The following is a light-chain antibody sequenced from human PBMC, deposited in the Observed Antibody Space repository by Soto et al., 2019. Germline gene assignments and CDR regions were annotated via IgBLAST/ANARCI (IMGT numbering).Light chain of an antibody. CDR3: GSWDSSMSAYV. V-gene: IGLV2-14*03. Sequence: QSVLTQPASVSGSPGQSITISCSGTSSDIGSYNHVAWYQQFPGKSPKLMIYAVSDRPSGVSDRFSGSKSGITASLTISGLQTGDEADYYCGSWDSSMSAYVFGNGTKVTVL. CDR2: AVS. J-gene: IGLJ1*01. CDR1: SSDIGSYNH.